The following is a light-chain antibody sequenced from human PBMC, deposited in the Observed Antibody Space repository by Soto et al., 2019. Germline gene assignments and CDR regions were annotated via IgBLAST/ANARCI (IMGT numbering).Light chain of an antibody. Sequence: DIQMTQSPSTLSGSVGDRVTITCRASQTISSWLAWYQQKPGKAPKLLIYKASTLATGVPSRFSGSGSGTAFTLTISSLQPDDFATYYCQQYNSSPKNFGPGTKLEIK. V-gene: IGKV1-5*03. CDR2: KAS. CDR3: QQYNSSPKN. CDR1: QTISSW. J-gene: IGKJ2*01.